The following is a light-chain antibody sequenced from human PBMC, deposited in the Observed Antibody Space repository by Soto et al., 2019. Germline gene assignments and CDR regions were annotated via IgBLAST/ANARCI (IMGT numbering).Light chain of an antibody. V-gene: IGKV1-6*01. CDR1: QGIRND. Sequence: AIQMTQSPSSLSASVGDRVTITCRASQGIRNDLGWYQQKPGKATKLLIYAASSLQSGVPSRFSGSGSGTNFTLTISSLHPEDFATYYCLQDYNYPFTFGPGTKVDIK. J-gene: IGKJ3*01. CDR3: LQDYNYPFT. CDR2: AAS.